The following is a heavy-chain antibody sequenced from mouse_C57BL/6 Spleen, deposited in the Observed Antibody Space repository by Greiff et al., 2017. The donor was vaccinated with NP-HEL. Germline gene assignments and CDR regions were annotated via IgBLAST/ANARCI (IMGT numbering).Heavy chain of an antibody. CDR3: ARSYYGSREGYYFDY. CDR2: IYPGDGDT. D-gene: IGHD1-1*01. Sequence: QVQLQQSGPELVKPGASVKISCKASGYAFSSSWMNWVKQRPGKGLEWIGRIYPGDGDTNYNGKFKGKATLTADKSSSTAYMQLSSLTSEDSAVYFCARSYYGSREGYYFDYWGQGTTLTVSS. J-gene: IGHJ2*01. V-gene: IGHV1-82*01. CDR1: GYAFSSSW.